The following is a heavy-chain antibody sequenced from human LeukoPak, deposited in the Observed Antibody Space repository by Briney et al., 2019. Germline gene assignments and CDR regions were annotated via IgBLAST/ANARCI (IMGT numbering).Heavy chain of an antibody. V-gene: IGHV3-9*03. D-gene: IGHD2-21*02. CDR3: AKDVGGGDWDNYFDY. Sequence: GRSLRLSCAASGFTFDDYAMHWVRQAPGKGLELVSGISWNSGSIGYADSVKGRFTISRDNAKNSLYLQMNSLRAEDMALYYCAKDVGGGDWDNYFDYWGQGTLVTVSS. CDR1: GFTFDDYA. CDR2: ISWNSGSI. J-gene: IGHJ4*02.